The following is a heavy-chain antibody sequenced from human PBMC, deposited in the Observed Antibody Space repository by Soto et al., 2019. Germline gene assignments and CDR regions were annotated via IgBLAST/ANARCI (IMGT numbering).Heavy chain of an antibody. CDR2: ISWNSGSI. V-gene: IGHV3-9*01. CDR3: AKDYYYDSSGYQGGMDV. J-gene: IGHJ6*02. CDR1: GFTFDDYA. Sequence: EVQLVESGGGLVQPGRSLRLSCAASGFTFDDYAMHWVRQAPGKGLEWVSGISWNSGSIGYADSVKGRFTISRDNAKNSLYLQMNSLRAEDTALYYCAKDYYYDSSGYQGGMDVWGQGTTVTVSS. D-gene: IGHD3-22*01.